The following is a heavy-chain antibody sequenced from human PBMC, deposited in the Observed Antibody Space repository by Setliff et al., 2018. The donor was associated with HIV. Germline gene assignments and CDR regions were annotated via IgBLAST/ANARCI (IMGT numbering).Heavy chain of an antibody. CDR2: FYYDGGT. CDR3: ARASRWGSIPFDY. CDR1: GGSIGLGGHY. D-gene: IGHD2-21*01. Sequence: LSLTCSVSGGSIGLGGHYWGWIRQRPGKGLEWIGYFYYDGGTYYNPSLKSRITMSIDTSKNQFSLKLNSVTAADTAVYFCARASRWGSIPFDYWGQGTLGTVSS. J-gene: IGHJ4*02. V-gene: IGHV4-31*02.